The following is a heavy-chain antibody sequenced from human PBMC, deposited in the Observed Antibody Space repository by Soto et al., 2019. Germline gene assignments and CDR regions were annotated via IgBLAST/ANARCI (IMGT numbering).Heavy chain of an antibody. Sequence: QVLLVQSGPEVKIPGASVKISCRASGYPFSTSYIHWVRQAPGQGLEWLGWVSPNNGRTLFAQKFQGRVTLTRDTSISTAYMELTKLTSDDTATYYCARVEGSASSTRDWGQGTLITVSS. CDR1: GYPFSTSY. CDR2: VSPNNGRT. V-gene: IGHV1-2*02. J-gene: IGHJ4*02. D-gene: IGHD6-6*01. CDR3: ARVEGSASSTRD.